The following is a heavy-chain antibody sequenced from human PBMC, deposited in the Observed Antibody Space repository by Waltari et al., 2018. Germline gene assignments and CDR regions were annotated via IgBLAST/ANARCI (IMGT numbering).Heavy chain of an antibody. D-gene: IGHD6-13*01. Sequence: EVQLVESGGGLVQPGGSLRLSCAASGFTFSSHWMSWVRQAPGTGLEWVANIKQDGSEKYYVDSVKGRFTISSDNAKNSLYLQMNSLRAEDTAVYYCARGYSSSREYFQHWGQGTLVTVSS. J-gene: IGHJ1*01. V-gene: IGHV3-7*01. CDR1: GFTFSSHW. CDR3: ARGYSSSREYFQH. CDR2: IKQDGSEK.